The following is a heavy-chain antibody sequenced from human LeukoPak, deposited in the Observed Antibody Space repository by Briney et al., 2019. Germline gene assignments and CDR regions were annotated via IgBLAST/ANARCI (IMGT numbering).Heavy chain of an antibody. Sequence: GRSLRLSCATSGFTFRNYGMHWVRQAPGKGLEWVAIIYYDGSNQYYADSVKGRFTISRDNSKNTLYLQLNSLRGEDTAMYYCARDWGQSYFDYRGQGTLVTVSS. J-gene: IGHJ4*02. CDR2: IYYDGSNQ. CDR1: GFTFRNYG. CDR3: ARDWGQSYFDY. V-gene: IGHV3-33*01. D-gene: IGHD3-16*01.